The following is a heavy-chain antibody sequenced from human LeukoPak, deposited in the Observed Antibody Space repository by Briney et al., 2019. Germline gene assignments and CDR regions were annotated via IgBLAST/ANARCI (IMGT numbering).Heavy chain of an antibody. J-gene: IGHJ4*02. D-gene: IGHD6-19*01. V-gene: IGHV3-30*18. CDR2: ISYDGSNK. CDR1: GFTFSSYG. CDR3: AKDTTGYSSGWYGFDY. Sequence: GGSLRLSCAASGFTFSSYGMHWVRQAPGKGLEWLAVISYDGSNKYYADSVKGRFTISRDNSKNTLYLQMNSLRAEDTAVYYCAKDTTGYSSGWYGFDYWGQGTLVTVSS.